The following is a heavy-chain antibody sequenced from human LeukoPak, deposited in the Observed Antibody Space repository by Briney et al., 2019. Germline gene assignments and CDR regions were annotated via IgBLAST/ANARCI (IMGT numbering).Heavy chain of an antibody. V-gene: IGHV3-74*01. D-gene: IGHD6-19*01. CDR1: GFTFSSYW. CDR3: AREAYSSGWYVY. CDR2: INSDGSST. J-gene: IGHJ4*02. Sequence: PGGSLRLSCAASGFTFSSYWMHWVRQDPGKGLVWVSGINSDGSSTRYADSVKGRPSISRDNANNTLYLQMNSLRAEDTGVFYCAREAYSSGWYVYWGQGTLVTVSS.